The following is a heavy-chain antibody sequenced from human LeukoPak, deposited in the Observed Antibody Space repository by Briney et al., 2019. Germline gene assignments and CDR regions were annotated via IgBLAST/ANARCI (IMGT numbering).Heavy chain of an antibody. CDR3: TGRFLEWLLYSDY. J-gene: IGHJ4*02. Sequence: PGRSLRLSCTASGFTFGDYAMSWVRQAPGKGLEWVGFIRSKAYGGTTEYAASAKGRFTISRDDSKSIAYLQMNSLKTEDTAVYYCTGRFLEWLLYSDYWGQGTLVTVSS. D-gene: IGHD3-3*01. V-gene: IGHV3-49*04. CDR2: IRSKAYGGTT. CDR1: GFTFGDYA.